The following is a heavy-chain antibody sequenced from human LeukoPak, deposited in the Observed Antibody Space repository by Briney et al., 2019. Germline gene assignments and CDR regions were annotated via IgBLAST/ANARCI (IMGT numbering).Heavy chain of an antibody. Sequence: SETLSLTCTVSGGSISSYYWSWIRQPPGKGLEWIGYIYYSGSTNYNPSLKSRVTISVDTSKNQFSLKLSSVTAADTAVYYCARDCSSTSCYPEWGQGTLVTASS. CDR3: ARDCSSTSCYPE. CDR2: IYYSGST. D-gene: IGHD2-2*01. V-gene: IGHV4-59*01. J-gene: IGHJ4*02. CDR1: GGSISSYY.